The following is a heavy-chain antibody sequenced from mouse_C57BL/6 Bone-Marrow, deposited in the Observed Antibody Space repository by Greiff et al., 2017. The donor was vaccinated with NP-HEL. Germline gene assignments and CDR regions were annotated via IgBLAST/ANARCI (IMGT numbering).Heavy chain of an antibody. V-gene: IGHV1-64*01. CDR1: GYTFTSYW. J-gene: IGHJ3*01. Sequence: VQLQQPGAELVKPGASVKLSCKASGYTFTSYWMHWVKQRPGQGLEWIGMIHPNSGSTNYNEKFKSKATLTVDKSSSTAYMQLSSLTSEDSAVYYCARNGAYFQAWFAYWGQGTLVTVSA. CDR2: IHPNSGST. CDR3: ARNGAYFQAWFAY. D-gene: IGHD2-10*01.